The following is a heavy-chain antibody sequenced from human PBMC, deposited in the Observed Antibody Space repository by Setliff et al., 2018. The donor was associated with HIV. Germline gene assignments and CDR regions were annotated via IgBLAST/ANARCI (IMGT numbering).Heavy chain of an antibody. J-gene: IGHJ4*02. CDR3: ARDSDYYDSSGRHIRLFDY. V-gene: IGHV4-59*01. CDR2: IYYSGST. CDR1: RDSIKNYY. Sequence: PSETLSLTCTVSRDSIKNYYWNWIRQPPGKGLEWIGYIYYSGSTNYNPSLKSRVTISVDTSKNQFSLKLSSVTATDTAVYYCARDSDYYDSSGRHIRLFDYWGQGTLVTVSS. D-gene: IGHD3-22*01.